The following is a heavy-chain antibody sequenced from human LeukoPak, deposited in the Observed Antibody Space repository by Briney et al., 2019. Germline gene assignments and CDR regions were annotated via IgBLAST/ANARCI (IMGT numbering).Heavy chain of an antibody. CDR3: ARMRGVQWLRSKKYYFDY. J-gene: IGHJ4*02. D-gene: IGHD5-12*01. CDR1: GGSISSSSYY. Sequence: SETLSLTCTVSGGSISSSSYYWGWIRQPPGKGLEWIGSIYYSGSTYYNPSLKSRVTISVDTSKNQFSLKLSSVTAADTAVYYCARMRGVQWLRSKKYYFDYWGQGTLVTVSS. CDR2: IYYSGST. V-gene: IGHV4-39*07.